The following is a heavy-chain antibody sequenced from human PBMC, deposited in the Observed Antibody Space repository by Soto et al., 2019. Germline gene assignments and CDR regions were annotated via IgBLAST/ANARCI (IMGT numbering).Heavy chain of an antibody. J-gene: IGHJ4*02. V-gene: IGHV3-23*01. CDR3: AKRGARKIVVVPAAIGSLDY. CDR1: GFTFSSYA. CDR2: ISGSGGST. Sequence: PGGSLRLSCAASGFTFSSYAMSWVRQAPGKGLEWVSAISGSGGSTYYADSVKGRFTISRDNSKNTLYLQMNSLRAEDTAVYYCAKRGARKIVVVPAAIGSLDYWGQGTLVTVSS. D-gene: IGHD2-2*01.